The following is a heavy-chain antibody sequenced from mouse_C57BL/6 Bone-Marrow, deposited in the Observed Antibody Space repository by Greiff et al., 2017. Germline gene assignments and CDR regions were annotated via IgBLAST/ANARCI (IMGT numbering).Heavy chain of an antibody. Sequence: VQLQQPGAELVRPGTSVKLSCKASGYTFTSYWMHWVKQRPGQGLEWIGVIDPSDSYTNYNQKFKGKATLTVDTSSSTAYMQLSSLTSEDSAVYYCARSPDSSGPDYWGQGTTLTVSS. J-gene: IGHJ2*01. CDR2: IDPSDSYT. CDR3: ARSPDSSGPDY. V-gene: IGHV1-59*01. CDR1: GYTFTSYW. D-gene: IGHD3-2*02.